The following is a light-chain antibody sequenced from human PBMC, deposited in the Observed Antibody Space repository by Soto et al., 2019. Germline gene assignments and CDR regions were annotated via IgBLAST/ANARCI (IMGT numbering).Light chain of an antibody. CDR1: QSVSSN. CDR3: QQYNNWPPS. V-gene: IGKV3D-15*01. CDR2: GAS. J-gene: IGKJ4*01. Sequence: EIVISQSPASLSVSPGERATLCCRASQSVSSNLAWYQQKPGQAPRLLTYGASTRATGISARFSGSGPGTEFTLTISSLQSEDFAVYYCQQYNNWPPSFGGGTKVDI.